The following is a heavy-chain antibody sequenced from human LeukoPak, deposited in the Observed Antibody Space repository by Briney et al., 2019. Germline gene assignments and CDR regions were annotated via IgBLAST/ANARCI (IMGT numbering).Heavy chain of an antibody. V-gene: IGHV1-18*01. CDR2: ISAYNGNT. CDR3: ATHYYDSSGYYYVLYY. D-gene: IGHD3-22*01. Sequence: ASVKVSCKASGYTFTSYGISWVRQAPGQGLEWMGWISAYNGNTNYAQKLQGRVTMTTDTSTSKAYMELRSLRSDDTAVYYCATHYYDSSGYYYVLYYWGQGTLVTVSS. J-gene: IGHJ4*02. CDR1: GYTFTSYG.